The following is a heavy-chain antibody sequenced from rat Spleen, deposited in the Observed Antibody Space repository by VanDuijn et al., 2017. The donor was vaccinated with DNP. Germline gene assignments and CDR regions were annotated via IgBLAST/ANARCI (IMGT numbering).Heavy chain of an antibody. V-gene: IGHV5-22*01. Sequence: EVQLVESGGGLVQPGGSLKLSCAASGFTFSDYYMAWVRQAPTKGLEWVAYIRYDGGSTYYGDSVKGRFTISRANVKSTLYLQMNSLRSEDMATYYCARPDHWGQGVMVTVSS. CDR3: ARPDH. J-gene: IGHJ2*01. CDR2: IRYDGGST. CDR1: GFTFSDYY.